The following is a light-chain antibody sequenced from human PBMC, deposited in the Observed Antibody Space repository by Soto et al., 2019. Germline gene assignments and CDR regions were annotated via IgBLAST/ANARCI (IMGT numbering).Light chain of an antibody. CDR2: EVT. CDR3: SSYTGGSTLFV. V-gene: IGLV2-14*01. J-gene: IGLJ1*01. Sequence: LTQPASVSGSPGQSITLSCTGTSSDVGAYDYVSWYQQPPGKAPKLMIYEVTNRPSGVSSRFSGSKSGNTASLTISGLQAEDEADYYCSSYTGGSTLFVFGAGTKVTV. CDR1: SSDVGAYDY.